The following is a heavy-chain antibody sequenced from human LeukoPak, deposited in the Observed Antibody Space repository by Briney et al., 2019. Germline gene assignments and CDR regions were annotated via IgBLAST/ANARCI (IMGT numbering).Heavy chain of an antibody. CDR3: ARGGGLDV. Sequence: GGSLRLSCAASGFTFTNYWMHWVRQAPGMGLVWVSRLPPDELDIIYADSVKGRFTVSRDNAKNTVYLQMSNLRAEDTAVYFCARGGGLDVWGQGATVTVSS. CDR1: GFTFTNYW. V-gene: IGHV3-74*01. J-gene: IGHJ6*02. D-gene: IGHD3-16*01. CDR2: LPPDELDI.